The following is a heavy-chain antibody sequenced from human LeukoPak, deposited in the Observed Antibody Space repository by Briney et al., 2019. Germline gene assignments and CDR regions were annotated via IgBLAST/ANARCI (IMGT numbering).Heavy chain of an antibody. D-gene: IGHD2-2*01. Sequence: GGSLRHSCAASGFTFSSYAMSWVRQSPGKGLEWVSAISGSGGSTYYADSVKGRFTISRDNSKNTLYLQMNSLRAEDTAVYYCAKGFNIVVVVPAATPYFPFDIWGQGTMVTVSS. J-gene: IGHJ3*02. CDR3: AKGFNIVVVVPAATPYFPFDI. CDR2: ISGSGGST. CDR1: GFTFSSYA. V-gene: IGHV3-23*01.